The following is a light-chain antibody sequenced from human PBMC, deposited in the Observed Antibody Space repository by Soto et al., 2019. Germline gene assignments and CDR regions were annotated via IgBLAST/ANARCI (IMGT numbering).Light chain of an antibody. CDR3: QQFKSYTALT. J-gene: IGKJ4*01. CDR1: QGISSA. Sequence: AIQLTQSPSSLSASVGDRVTITCRASQGISSALAWYQQKPGKAPKLLIYDASRLESGVPSRFSGSGSGTDFTLTISSLQPEDFATSYCQQFKSYTALTFGGGTKLEIK. V-gene: IGKV1-13*02. CDR2: DAS.